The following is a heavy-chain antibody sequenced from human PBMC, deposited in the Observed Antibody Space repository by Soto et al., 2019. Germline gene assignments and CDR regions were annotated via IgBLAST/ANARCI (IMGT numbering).Heavy chain of an antibody. V-gene: IGHV3-30*03. J-gene: IGHJ4*02. CDR1: GFPFSSYG. CDR3: AGGQYYCDY. Sequence: QVQLVESGGGVVQPGRSLRLSCAASGFPFSSYGMHWVRQAPGKGLDWVALISYDGTNQYYADSVKGRFTVSRDNSKNTLYLPMRSLRAEDTAVYYCAGGQYYCDYCGQGTLVSVSS. D-gene: IGHD2-15*01. CDR2: ISYDGTNQ.